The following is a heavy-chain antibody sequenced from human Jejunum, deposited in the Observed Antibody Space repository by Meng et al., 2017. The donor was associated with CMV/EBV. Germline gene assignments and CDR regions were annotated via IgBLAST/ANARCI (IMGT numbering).Heavy chain of an antibody. CDR1: GYTFTDHN. CDR3: ARDVWGFDY. D-gene: IGHD7-27*01. J-gene: IGHJ4*02. Sequence: VHVLQSGAEVKKPGALVNISCKTSGYTFTDHNIGWVRQAPGQGIEWVGWISLGNGQTVYGHKLQGRVTVTTDTSTSTAYMELRSLRSDDTAMYYCARDVWGFDYWGQGTLVTVSS. CDR2: ISLGNGQT. V-gene: IGHV1-18*04.